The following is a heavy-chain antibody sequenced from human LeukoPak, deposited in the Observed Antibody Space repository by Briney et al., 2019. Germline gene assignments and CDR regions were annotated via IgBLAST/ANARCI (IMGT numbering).Heavy chain of an antibody. CDR1: GGTFSSYA. D-gene: IGHD3-22*01. J-gene: IGHJ5*02. Sequence: GASVKVSSKASGGTFSSYAISWVRQAPGQGLEWMGWISVYNGETNYEQKFQGRVTLTTDASTSTAYMQLRSLRSDDTAVYFCGRDEGYYYEGPSTRFDPWGQGTLVSVSS. V-gene: IGHV1-18*01. CDR3: GRDEGYYYEGPSTRFDP. CDR2: ISVYNGET.